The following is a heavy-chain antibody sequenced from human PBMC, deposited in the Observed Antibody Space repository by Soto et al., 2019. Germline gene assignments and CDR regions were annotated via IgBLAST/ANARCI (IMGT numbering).Heavy chain of an antibody. CDR1: GGTFSSYA. CDR3: ARDRDIVVVPAAIGSDGMDV. D-gene: IGHD2-2*02. V-gene: IGHV1-69*06. CDR2: IIPIFGTA. J-gene: IGHJ6*02. Sequence: QVQLVQSGAEVKKPGSSVKVSCKASGGTFSSYAISWVRQAPGQGLEWMGGIIPIFGTANYAQKFQGRVTITADKSTGTAYMELSSLRSEDTAVYYCARDRDIVVVPAAIGSDGMDVWGQGTTVTVSS.